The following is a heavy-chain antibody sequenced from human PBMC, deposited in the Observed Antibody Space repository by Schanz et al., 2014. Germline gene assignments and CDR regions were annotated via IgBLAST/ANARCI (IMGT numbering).Heavy chain of an antibody. V-gene: IGHV3-48*01. CDR2: IATSSSTR. J-gene: IGHJ4*02. Sequence: EVRLVESGGGLVQPGGSLRLSCEASGFDFNSYSMNWVRQVPGKGLEWLSYIATSSSTRHYADSVKGRVTISRDNAKNSVSLQMRRLRVEDTAVYYCARGTDWNLHYWGQGALVTVSS. CDR1: GFDFNSYS. D-gene: IGHD1-1*01. CDR3: ARGTDWNLHY.